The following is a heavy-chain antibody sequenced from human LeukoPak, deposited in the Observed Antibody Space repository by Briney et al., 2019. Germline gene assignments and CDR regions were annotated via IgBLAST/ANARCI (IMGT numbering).Heavy chain of an antibody. V-gene: IGHV1-2*02. J-gene: IGHJ4*02. CDR3: ATYIYYDSSGTFDY. CDR2: INPNSGGT. CDR1: GYTFTDYY. D-gene: IGHD3-22*01. Sequence: ASVTVSFKASGYTFTDYYMHWVRQAPGQGLDGMGWINPNSGGTNYEHKFQVRVTMTRDTSISTAYMEMSRLRYEDTAVYYCATYIYYDSSGTFDYWGQGTLVTVSS.